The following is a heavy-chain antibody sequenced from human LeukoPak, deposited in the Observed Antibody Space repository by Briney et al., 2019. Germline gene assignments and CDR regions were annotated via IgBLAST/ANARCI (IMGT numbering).Heavy chain of an antibody. Sequence: GASVKVSCKASEYTFTSYAMHWVRQAPGQRLEWMGWINAGNGDTKYSQKFQGRVTITRDTSASTAYMELSSLRSEDTAVYYCARSIIAAADTFDYWGQGTLVTVSS. CDR2: INAGNGDT. CDR3: ARSIIAAADTFDY. CDR1: EYTFTSYA. D-gene: IGHD6-13*01. V-gene: IGHV1-3*01. J-gene: IGHJ4*02.